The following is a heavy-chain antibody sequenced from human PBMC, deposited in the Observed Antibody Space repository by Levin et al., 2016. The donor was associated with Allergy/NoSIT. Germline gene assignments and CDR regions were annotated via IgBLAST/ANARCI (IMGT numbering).Heavy chain of an antibody. Sequence: GGSLRLSCAASGFTFSSYAMNWVRQAPGKGLEWVSAVSGSGGSTYYADSVKGRFTISRDNSKNTLYLQMNSLRAEDTAVYYCAKAQDGSGSYTYYYGMDVWGQGTTVTVSS. CDR1: GFTFSSYA. D-gene: IGHD3-10*01. V-gene: IGHV3-23*01. CDR2: VSGSGGST. CDR3: AKAQDGSGSYTYYYGMDV. J-gene: IGHJ6*02.